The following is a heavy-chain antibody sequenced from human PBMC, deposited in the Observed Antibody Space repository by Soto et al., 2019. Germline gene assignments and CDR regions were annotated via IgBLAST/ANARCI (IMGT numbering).Heavy chain of an antibody. V-gene: IGHV1-46*01. Sequence: QVQLVQSGAVVTKPGASVKVSCKASGYTFTSYYMHWVRQAPGQRLEYMGIINHNGGTTHYAQKFQGRATMTRDTSTSTLYMELSSLRSEDTAMYYCAAYTSGWPTPWNWGQGTLVTVSS. CDR3: AAYTSGWPTPWN. CDR2: INHNGGTT. CDR1: GYTFTSYY. J-gene: IGHJ4*02. D-gene: IGHD6-19*01.